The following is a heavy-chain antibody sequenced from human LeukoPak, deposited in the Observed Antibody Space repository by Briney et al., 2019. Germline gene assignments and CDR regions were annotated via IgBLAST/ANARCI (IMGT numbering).Heavy chain of an antibody. CDR3: AKDQDIVVVPAPDAFDI. D-gene: IGHD2-2*01. Sequence: PGRSLRLSCAASGFTFSSYGMHWVRQAPGKGLEWVAVISYDGSNKYYADSVKGRFTISRDNSKNTLYLQMNSLRAEDTAVYYCAKDQDIVVVPAPDAFDIWGQGTVVTVSS. CDR1: GFTFSSYG. V-gene: IGHV3-30*18. CDR2: ISYDGSNK. J-gene: IGHJ3*02.